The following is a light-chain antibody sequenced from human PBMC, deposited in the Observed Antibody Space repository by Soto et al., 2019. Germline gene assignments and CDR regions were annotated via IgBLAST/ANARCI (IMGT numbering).Light chain of an antibody. J-gene: IGKJ3*01. CDR1: QSVSKM. CDR2: AAS. CDR3: QQYNNWPPRGT. Sequence: EIVLTQSPDTLSLSPGERATLSCRASQSVSKMFLAWYQQKPGQAPRLLIYAASSRATGIPDRFSGSGSGTEFTLTISSLQSEDFAVYYCQQYNNWPPRGTFGPGTKVDIK. V-gene: IGKV3D-15*01.